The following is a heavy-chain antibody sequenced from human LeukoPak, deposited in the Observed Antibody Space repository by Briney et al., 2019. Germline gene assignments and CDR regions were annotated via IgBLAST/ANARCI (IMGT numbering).Heavy chain of an antibody. CDR1: GGSITTDY. Sequence: SETLSLTCTVSGGSITTDYWSWIRQPAGQGLEWIGRISSSGITNYNPALKSRVTMSVDTSKNQFSLKLISVTAADTAVYYCARVIVDDVWGKGTTVTVSS. CDR3: ARVIVDDV. CDR2: ISSSGIT. J-gene: IGHJ6*04. V-gene: IGHV4-4*07. D-gene: IGHD2-15*01.